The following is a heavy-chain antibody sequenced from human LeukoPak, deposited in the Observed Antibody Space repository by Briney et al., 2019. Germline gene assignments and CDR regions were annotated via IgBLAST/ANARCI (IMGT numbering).Heavy chain of an antibody. CDR3: TTDLSPGIAVADSESFDY. CDR2: IKSKTDGGTT. J-gene: IGHJ4*02. D-gene: IGHD6-19*01. Sequence: GGSLRLSCAASGFAFSNAWMSWVRLALGKGLEWVGRIKSKTDGGTTDYAAPVKGRFTISRDDSKNTLYLQMNSLKTEDTAVYYCTTDLSPGIAVADSESFDYWGQGTLVTVSS. V-gene: IGHV3-15*01. CDR1: GFAFSNAW.